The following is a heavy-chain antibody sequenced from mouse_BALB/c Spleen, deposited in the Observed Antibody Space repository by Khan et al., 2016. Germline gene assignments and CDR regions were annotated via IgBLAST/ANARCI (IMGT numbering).Heavy chain of an antibody. CDR3: AGESLYYYGSWFAY. V-gene: IGHV3-6*02. CDR2: ISYDGSN. CDR1: GYSITSGYY. D-gene: IGHD1-1*01. J-gene: IGHJ3*01. Sequence: EVQLQESGPGLVKPSQSLSLTCSVTGYSITSGYYWNWIRQFPGNKLEWMGYISYDGSNNYNPSLKNRISITRDTSKNQFFLKLNSVTTEDTATYYCAGESLYYYGSWFAYWSQGTLVTVSA.